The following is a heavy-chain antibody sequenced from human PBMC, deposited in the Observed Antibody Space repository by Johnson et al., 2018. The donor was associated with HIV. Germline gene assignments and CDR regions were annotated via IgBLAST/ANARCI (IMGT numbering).Heavy chain of an antibody. V-gene: IGHV3-30*18. Sequence: QVQLVESGGGVVQPGRSLRLSCAASGFTFSSYGMHWVRQAPGKGLEWVAVISYDGSNKYYADSVKGRFTISRDNSKNTVYLQMNSLRVEDTAIYYCAKGFRIAAAGGDDGFDIWGQGTMVTVSS. J-gene: IGHJ3*02. D-gene: IGHD6-13*01. CDR1: GFTFSSYG. CDR3: AKGFRIAAAGGDDGFDI. CDR2: ISYDGSNK.